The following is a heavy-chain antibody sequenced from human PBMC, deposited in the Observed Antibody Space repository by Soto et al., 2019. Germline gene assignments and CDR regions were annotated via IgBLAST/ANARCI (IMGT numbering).Heavy chain of an antibody. CDR2: IYYSGST. D-gene: IGHD6-19*01. CDR3: ARSSASSGWYGRFDY. Sequence: SETLSLTCTVSGGSISSNYWSWIRQPPGKGLEWIGYIYYSGSTNYNPSLKSRVTISVDTSKNQSSLKLSSVTAADTAVHYCARSSASSGWYGRFDYWGQGTLVTVSS. J-gene: IGHJ4*02. V-gene: IGHV4-59*01. CDR1: GGSISSNY.